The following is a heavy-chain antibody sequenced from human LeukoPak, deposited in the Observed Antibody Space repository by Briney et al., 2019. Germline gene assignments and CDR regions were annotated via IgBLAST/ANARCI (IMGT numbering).Heavy chain of an antibody. V-gene: IGHV4-34*01. CDR2: INHSGST. CDR3: ASSYGSGPLDY. CDR1: GGSFSGYY. J-gene: IGHJ4*02. Sequence: PSETLALTSAVHGGSFSGYYWSRIRQPPGKGLEWIGEINHSGSTNYNPSLKSRVTISVDTSKNQFSLKLSSVTAADTAVYYCASSYGSGPLDYWGQGTLVTVSS. D-gene: IGHD3-10*01.